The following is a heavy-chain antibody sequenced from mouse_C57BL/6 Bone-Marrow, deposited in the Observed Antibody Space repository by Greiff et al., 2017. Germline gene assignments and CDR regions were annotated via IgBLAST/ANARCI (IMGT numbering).Heavy chain of an antibody. CDR2: ISSGSSTI. V-gene: IGHV5-17*01. CDR1: GFTFSDYG. CDR3: ARQRTPWYFDV. J-gene: IGHJ1*03. Sequence: EVKLVESGGGLVKPGGSLKLSCAASGFTFSDYGMHWVRQAPEKGLEWVAYISSGSSTIYYADTVKGRFTISRDNAKNTLFLQMTSLRSEDTAMYYCARQRTPWYFDVWGTGTTVTVSS.